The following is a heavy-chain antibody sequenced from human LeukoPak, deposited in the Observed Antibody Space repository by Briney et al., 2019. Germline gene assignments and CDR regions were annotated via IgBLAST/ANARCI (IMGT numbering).Heavy chain of an antibody. D-gene: IGHD3-16*02. V-gene: IGHV4-30-4*01. CDR1: GGSISSSNW. CDR2: IHYSGST. CDR3: ARISPMITFGGVTVKPNDAFDI. J-gene: IGHJ3*02. Sequence: SETLSLTCAVSGGSISSSNWWSWIRQPPGKGLEWIGCIHYSGSTYYNPSLKSRVTMSVDTSKNQFSLKLSSVTAADTDVYYCARISPMITFGGVTVKPNDAFDIWGQGTMVTVSS.